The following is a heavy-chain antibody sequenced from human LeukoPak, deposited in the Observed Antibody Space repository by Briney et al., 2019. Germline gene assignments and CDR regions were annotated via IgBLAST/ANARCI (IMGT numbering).Heavy chain of an antibody. CDR1: GFTVSSNY. Sequence: GGSLRLSCAASGFTVSSNYMSWVRQAPGKGLEWVSVIYSGGSTYYADSVKGRFTISRDNFKNTLYLQMNSLRAEDTAVYYCARGTRDCGSASCYNYWGQGTLVTVSS. CDR2: IYSGGST. D-gene: IGHD2-2*02. J-gene: IGHJ4*02. V-gene: IGHV3-53*01. CDR3: ARGTRDCGSASCYNY.